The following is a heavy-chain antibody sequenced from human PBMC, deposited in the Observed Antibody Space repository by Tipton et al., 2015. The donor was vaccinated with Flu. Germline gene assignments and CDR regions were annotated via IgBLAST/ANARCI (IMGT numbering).Heavy chain of an antibody. CDR1: VGSIGSPYC. V-gene: IGHV4-38-2*01. CDR2: ICPGSP. CDR3: GRRDFSNYVSEPKNWFGF. Sequence: TLSLTCSVSVGSIGSPYCWGWVRQPPGKGLEWIGNICPGSPYYNPSLKSRVTISVARSKNQFSLRLTSVTAADTAVFLCGRRDFSNYVSEPKNWFGFWGQGSLVNVSS. D-gene: IGHD4-11*01. J-gene: IGHJ5*01.